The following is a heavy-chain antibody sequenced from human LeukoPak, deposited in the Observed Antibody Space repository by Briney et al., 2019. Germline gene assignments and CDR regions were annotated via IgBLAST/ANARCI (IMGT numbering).Heavy chain of an antibody. CDR3: ASPSLKVVPDAMGGGYYFDY. Sequence: ASVEVSCKAAGGTFSSYAISWVRQAPGQGLEWMGGIIPIFGTANYAQKFQGRVTITTDESTRTAYMELSSLKSEETPVYYCASPSLKVVPDAMGGGYYFDYWGQGTLVTVSS. CDR1: GGTFSSYA. J-gene: IGHJ4*02. CDR2: IIPIFGTA. V-gene: IGHV1-69*05. D-gene: IGHD2-2*01.